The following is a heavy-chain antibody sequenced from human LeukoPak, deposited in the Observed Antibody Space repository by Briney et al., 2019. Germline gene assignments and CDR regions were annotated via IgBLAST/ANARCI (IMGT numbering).Heavy chain of an antibody. CDR3: ARPERYYGSGLETPSYYFDY. Sequence: SSETLSLTCTVSGGSISSSSYYWGWIRQPPGKGLEWIGSIYYSGSTYYNPSLKSRDTISVDTSKNQFSLKLSSVTAADTAVYYCARPERYYGSGLETPSYYFDYWGQGTLVTVSS. CDR1: GGSISSSSYY. J-gene: IGHJ4*02. V-gene: IGHV4-39*01. D-gene: IGHD3-10*01. CDR2: IYYSGST.